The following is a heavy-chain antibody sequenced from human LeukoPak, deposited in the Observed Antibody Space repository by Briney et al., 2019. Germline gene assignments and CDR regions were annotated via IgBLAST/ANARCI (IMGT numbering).Heavy chain of an antibody. Sequence: PGGSLRLSCAASGFTFSTSAMHWVRQAPGEGLEWVAVISYDGTTKYHADSVKGRFTISRDNSKNTLYLQMNTLRSEDTAMYYCARVRIVGSAYDAFDIWGQGTVVTVSS. J-gene: IGHJ3*02. CDR3: ARVRIVGSAYDAFDI. CDR1: GFTFSTSA. CDR2: ISYDGTTK. D-gene: IGHD1-26*01. V-gene: IGHV3-30-3*01.